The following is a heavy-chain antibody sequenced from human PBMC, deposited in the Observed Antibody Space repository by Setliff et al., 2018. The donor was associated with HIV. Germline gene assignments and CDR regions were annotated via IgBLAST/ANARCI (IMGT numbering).Heavy chain of an antibody. CDR3: TRHYGSGTYCLAY. CDR2: FDPQDGET. D-gene: IGHD3-10*01. J-gene: IGHJ4*02. CDR1: GYTLTEVS. Sequence: ASVKVSCKVSGYTLTEVSVHWVRQAPGKGLEWMGYFDPQDGETVYAQKFQGRVTMTEETSTDTAYMEMSSLRSDDTAVYYCTRHYGSGTYCLAYWGQGTLVTVSS. V-gene: IGHV1-24*01.